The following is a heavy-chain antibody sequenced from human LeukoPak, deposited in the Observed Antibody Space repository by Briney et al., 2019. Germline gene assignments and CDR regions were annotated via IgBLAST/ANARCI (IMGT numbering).Heavy chain of an antibody. CDR3: ARGKVVVAATLFDY. Sequence: GGSLRLSCAASGFTFSSYSINWVRQAPGKGLEWVSYISSSSTTIYYADSVKDRFTISRDNAKNSLYLQMNSLRAEDTAVYYCARGKVVVAATLFDYWGQGTLVTVSS. CDR2: ISSSSTTI. CDR1: GFTFSSYS. V-gene: IGHV3-48*01. D-gene: IGHD2-15*01. J-gene: IGHJ4*02.